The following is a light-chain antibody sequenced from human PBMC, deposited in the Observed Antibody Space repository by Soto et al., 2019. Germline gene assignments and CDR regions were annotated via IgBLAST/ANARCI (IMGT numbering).Light chain of an antibody. Sequence: QSVLTQPPSVSGAPGQRVTISCTGSSSNIGAGYDVHWYQQLPGTAPKLLIYGNSNRPSGVPDRFSGSKSGTSASLAITGLHAEDEDDYDCQSYDSSLSGSVFGGGTKLTVL. CDR3: QSYDSSLSGSV. CDR1: SSNIGAGYD. V-gene: IGLV1-40*01. J-gene: IGLJ3*02. CDR2: GNS.